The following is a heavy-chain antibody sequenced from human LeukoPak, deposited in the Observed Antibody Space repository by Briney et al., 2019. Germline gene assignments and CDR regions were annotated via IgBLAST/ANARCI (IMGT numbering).Heavy chain of an antibody. CDR1: GYTFTNYG. CDR3: ARANMVRGVGSFFDRNWFDP. Sequence: ASVKVSCKASGYTFTNYGISWVRQAPGQGLEWMGWISAYNGHTKYAQKVQGRVTMTRDTSTSTAYMELRSLRSDDTAVYYCARANMVRGVGSFFDRNWFDPWGQGTLVTVSS. D-gene: IGHD3-10*01. J-gene: IGHJ5*02. V-gene: IGHV1-18*01. CDR2: ISAYNGHT.